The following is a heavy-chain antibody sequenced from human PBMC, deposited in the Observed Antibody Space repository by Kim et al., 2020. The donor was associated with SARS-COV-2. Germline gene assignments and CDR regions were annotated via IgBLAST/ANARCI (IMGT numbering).Heavy chain of an antibody. J-gene: IGHJ6*02. Sequence: KIQGRVTMTRDTSTSTVYMELSSLRSEDTAVYYCARGPNWNPQYYGMDVWGQGTTVTVSS. CDR3: ARGPNWNPQYYGMDV. D-gene: IGHD1-20*01. V-gene: IGHV1-46*01.